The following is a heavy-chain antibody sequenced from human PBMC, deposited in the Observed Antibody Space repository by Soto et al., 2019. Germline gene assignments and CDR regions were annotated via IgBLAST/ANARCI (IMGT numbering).Heavy chain of an antibody. V-gene: IGHV4-30-4*01. Sequence: PSETLSLTCTVSGGSVSDDYNWSWIRQPPGKDLEWIGYIHHSGDTYSNPSLESRLTMSVDTSKNQVSLKLRSLTAADTAVYYFARELVSSAYFDYWGQGTLVTVSS. J-gene: IGHJ4*02. CDR3: ARELVSSAYFDY. D-gene: IGHD2-8*02. CDR1: GGSVSDDYN. CDR2: IHHSGDT.